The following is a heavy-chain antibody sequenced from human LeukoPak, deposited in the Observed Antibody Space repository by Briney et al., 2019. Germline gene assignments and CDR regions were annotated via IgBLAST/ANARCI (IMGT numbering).Heavy chain of an antibody. J-gene: IGHJ3*02. D-gene: IGHD1-14*01. CDR1: GYTFTSYG. CDR2: ISAYNGNT. CDR3: ARVTRGQSRTIRNAFDI. V-gene: IGHV1-18*01. Sequence: ASVKVSCKASGYTFTSYGISWVRQAPGQGLEWMGWISAYNGNTNYAQKLRGRVTMTTDTSTSTAYMELRSLRSDDTAVYYCARVTRGQSRTIRNAFDIWGQGTMVTVSS.